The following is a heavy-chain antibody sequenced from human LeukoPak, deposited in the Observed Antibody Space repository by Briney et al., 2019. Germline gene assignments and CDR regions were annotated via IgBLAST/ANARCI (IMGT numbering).Heavy chain of an antibody. J-gene: IGHJ5*02. CDR1: GGSISSYY. CDR3: ARGGYYGSGNDFRFDP. V-gene: IGHV4-59*01. CDR2: IYYSGST. D-gene: IGHD3-10*01. Sequence: SETLSLTCTVSGGSISSYYWSWIRQPPGKGLEWIGYIYYSGSTNYKPSLKSRVTISVDTSKNQFSLKLSSVTAADTAVYYCARGGYYGSGNDFRFDPXGQGTLVTVSS.